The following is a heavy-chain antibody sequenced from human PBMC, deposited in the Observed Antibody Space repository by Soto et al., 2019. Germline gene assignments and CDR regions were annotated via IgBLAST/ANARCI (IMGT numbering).Heavy chain of an antibody. Sequence: QLQLQESGPGLVRPSGTLSLTCAVSGGFTSTNNRWSWVRQPPGKGLEWIGDAYHSGSTEYNPFLKSGVSISVDKSKNQISLKLTSATAADTAVYYCARSPPSSYYGGSGTFDYWGQGTLVTVSS. J-gene: IGHJ4*02. CDR2: AYHSGST. CDR1: GGFTSTNNR. V-gene: IGHV4-4*02. CDR3: ARSPPSSYYGGSGTFDY. D-gene: IGHD3-10*01.